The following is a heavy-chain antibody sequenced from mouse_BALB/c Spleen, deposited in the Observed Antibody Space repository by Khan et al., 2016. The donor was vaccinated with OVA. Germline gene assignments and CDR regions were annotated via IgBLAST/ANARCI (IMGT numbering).Heavy chain of an antibody. V-gene: IGHV3-2*02. CDR3: ARKDYYDYDPFPY. CDR2: INYSGNT. J-gene: IGHJ3*01. Sequence: EVMLVESGPGLVKPSQSLSLTCTVTGYSITSEYAWNWIRQFPGNKPEWMGYINYSGNTRFNPSLKSRTSITRDTSKNQFFLQLNSVTTEDTATYYCARKDYYDYDPFPYWGQGTLVTVSA. D-gene: IGHD2-4*01. CDR1: GYSITSEYA.